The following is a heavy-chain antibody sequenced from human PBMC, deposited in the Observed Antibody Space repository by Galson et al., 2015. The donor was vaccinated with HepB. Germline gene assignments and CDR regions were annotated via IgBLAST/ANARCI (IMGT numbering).Heavy chain of an antibody. CDR1: GFMFSNYE. V-gene: IGHV3-21*01. D-gene: IGHD4/OR15-4a*01. CDR2: ISRSSSYI. CDR3: ARVISSGLWKWFDP. J-gene: IGHJ5*02. Sequence: SLRLFCAASGFMFSNYEMTWVRQAPGKGLEWVSSISRSSSYIFYADSMKGRFTISRDNAKNTLYLQMTSLRVEDTAVYYCARVISSGLWKWFDPWGQGTLVTVSS.